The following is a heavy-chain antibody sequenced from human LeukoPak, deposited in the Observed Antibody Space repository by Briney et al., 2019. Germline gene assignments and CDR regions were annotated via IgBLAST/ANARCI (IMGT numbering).Heavy chain of an antibody. Sequence: ASVKVSCKASGYTFTGYYMHWVRQAPGQGLEWMGWINPNSGGTNYAQKFQGRVTMTRDTSITTVYMELSRLRSDDTAVYYCARNIWFGESADAFDIWGQGTMVTVSS. CDR2: INPNSGGT. CDR3: ARNIWFGESADAFDI. V-gene: IGHV1-2*02. J-gene: IGHJ3*02. D-gene: IGHD3-10*01. CDR1: GYTFTGYY.